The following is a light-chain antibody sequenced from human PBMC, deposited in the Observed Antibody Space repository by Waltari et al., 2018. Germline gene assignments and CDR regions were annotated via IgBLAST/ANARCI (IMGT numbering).Light chain of an antibody. J-gene: IGLJ3*02. CDR1: SSNIGSTY. Sequence: SVLPQPPSASGTPGPRVTISCSGSSSNIGSTYVYWYQQLPGTAPKLLIYRNNQRPSGVPDRFSGSKSGTSASLAISGLRSEDEADYYCAAWDDSLSGRGVFGGGTKLTVL. CDR2: RNN. V-gene: IGLV1-47*01. CDR3: AAWDDSLSGRGV.